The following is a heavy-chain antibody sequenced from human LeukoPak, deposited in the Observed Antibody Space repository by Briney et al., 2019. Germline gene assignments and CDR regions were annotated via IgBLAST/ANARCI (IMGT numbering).Heavy chain of an antibody. CDR2: ISTSSTYT. V-gene: IGHV3-21*05. Sequence: PGGSLRLSCAASGFTFSSYSMNWIRQAPGKGLEWVSYISTSSTYTSYADSVKGRFTISRDNAKNSLSLQMSSLRAEDTAVYYCAGAGSERRPLDYWGQGTLVTVSS. D-gene: IGHD1-1*01. CDR1: GFTFSSYS. CDR3: AGAGSERRPLDY. J-gene: IGHJ4*02.